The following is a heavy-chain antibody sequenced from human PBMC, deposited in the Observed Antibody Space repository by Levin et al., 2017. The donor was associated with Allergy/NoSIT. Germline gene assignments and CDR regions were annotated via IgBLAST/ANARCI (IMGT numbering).Heavy chain of an antibody. CDR2: IYYSGST. V-gene: IGHV4-31*03. CDR1: GGSISSGGYY. D-gene: IGHD3-10*01. Sequence: SETLSLTCTVSGGSISSGGYYWSWIRQHPGKGLEWIGYIYYSGSTYYNPSLKSRVTISVDTSKNQFSLKLSSVTAADTAVYYCARDLGQPTVMVRGVIPFYGMDGWGQGTTVTVSS. CDR3: ARDLGQPTVMVRGVIPFYGMDG. J-gene: IGHJ6*02.